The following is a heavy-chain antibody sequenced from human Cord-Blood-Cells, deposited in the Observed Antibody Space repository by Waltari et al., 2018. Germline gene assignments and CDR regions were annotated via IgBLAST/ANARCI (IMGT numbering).Heavy chain of an antibody. V-gene: IGHV4-34*01. J-gene: IGHJ4*02. CDR3: ARGRRIAVAGNFDY. D-gene: IGHD6-19*01. CDR1: GGSFSGYY. CDR2: INHSGST. Sequence: QVQLQQWGAGLLKPSETLSLTCAVYGGSFSGYYWSWIRQPPGKGLEWIGEINHSGSTNYNPSLKSRVTISVDTSKNQFSLKLGAVTAADTAVYYCARGRRIAVAGNFDYWGQGTLVTVSS.